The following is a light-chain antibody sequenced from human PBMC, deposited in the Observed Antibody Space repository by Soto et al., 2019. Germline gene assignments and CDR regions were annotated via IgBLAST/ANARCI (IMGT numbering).Light chain of an antibody. CDR3: SSYTTRSTYV. J-gene: IGLJ1*01. CDR2: EVT. CDR1: SRDIGFYNY. Sequence: QSVLTQPASVSGSPGQSITISCTGTSRDIGFYNYVSWYQQYPGNAPKLIIFEVTNRPSGVSDRFSGSKSGNTASLTISGLLPEDGADYYCSSYTTRSTYVFRSGTKVTVL. V-gene: IGLV2-14*01.